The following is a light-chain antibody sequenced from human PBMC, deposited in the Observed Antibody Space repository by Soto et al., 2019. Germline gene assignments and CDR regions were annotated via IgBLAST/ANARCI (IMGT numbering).Light chain of an antibody. CDR3: QQSFTTPFT. CDR2: VAS. CDR1: QTIGTY. V-gene: IGKV1-39*01. Sequence: DIQMTQSPSSLSASVGDRVTITCRASQTIGTYLNWYQQTPGKAPKLLIYVASSLQSGVPSRFSGRGSGTDFTLTISSLHPEDFATYYCQQSFTTPFTFGPGTKVDIK. J-gene: IGKJ3*01.